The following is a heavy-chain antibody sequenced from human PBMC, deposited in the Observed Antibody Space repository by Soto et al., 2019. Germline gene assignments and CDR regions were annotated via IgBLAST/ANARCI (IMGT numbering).Heavy chain of an antibody. CDR3: ARVVFRELNWFDP. V-gene: IGHV4-31*03. CDR2: IYYSGST. D-gene: IGHD2-21*01. Sequence: PSETLSLTCTVSGGSISSGGYYWSWIRQHPGKGLEWIGYIYYSGSTYYNPSLKSRVTISVDTSKNQFSLKLSSVTAADTAVYYCARVVFRELNWFDPWGQGTLVTVS. CDR1: GGSISSGGYY. J-gene: IGHJ5*02.